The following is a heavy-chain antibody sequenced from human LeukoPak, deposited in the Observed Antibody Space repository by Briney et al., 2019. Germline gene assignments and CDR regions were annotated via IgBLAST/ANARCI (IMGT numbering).Heavy chain of an antibody. V-gene: IGHV3-9*01. Sequence: GGSLRLSCAASGFTFDDYAMHWVRQAPGKGLEWVSGISWNSGSIGYADSAKGRFTISRDNAKNSLYLQMNSLRAEDTALYYCAILSRITGTTVWGQGTLVTVSS. J-gene: IGHJ4*02. CDR2: ISWNSGSI. CDR3: AILSRITGTTV. CDR1: GFTFDDYA. D-gene: IGHD1-20*01.